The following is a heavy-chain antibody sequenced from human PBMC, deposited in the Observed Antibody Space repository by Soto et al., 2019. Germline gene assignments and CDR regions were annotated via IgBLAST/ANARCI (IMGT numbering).Heavy chain of an antibody. Sequence: QVQLVQSGAEVKKPGASVKVSCKVSGYTLTELSMHWVRQAPGKGLEWMGGFDPEDGETIYAQKFQGRVTMTEDTSTDTAYMELSSLRSEDTAVYYCATVAAVAGRSQPYYYGMDVWGQGTTVTVSS. J-gene: IGHJ6*02. CDR2: FDPEDGET. CDR1: GYTLTELS. CDR3: ATVAAVAGRSQPYYYGMDV. D-gene: IGHD6-19*01. V-gene: IGHV1-24*01.